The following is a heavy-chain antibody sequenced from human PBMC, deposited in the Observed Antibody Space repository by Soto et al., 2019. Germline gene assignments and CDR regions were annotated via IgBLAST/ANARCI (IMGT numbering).Heavy chain of an antibody. CDR2: ISAYNGNT. Sequence: QVQLVQSGAEVKKPGASVKVSCKASGYTFTTYGINWVRQAPGQGLEWMGWISAYNGNTNYAQKLQGRVTMTTDTSTSTAYRELRSLRSDDTAVYYCERVWVGTTFAYYYGMDVWGQGTTVTVSS. CDR1: GYTFTTYG. V-gene: IGHV1-18*01. J-gene: IGHJ6*02. CDR3: ERVWVGTTFAYYYGMDV. D-gene: IGHD1-1*01.